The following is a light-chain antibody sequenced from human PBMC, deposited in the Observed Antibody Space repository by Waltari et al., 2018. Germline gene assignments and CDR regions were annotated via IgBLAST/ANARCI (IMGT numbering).Light chain of an antibody. J-gene: IGKJ3*01. Sequence: DIHLTQSPSSLSASVGDRVTITCQASDDINSYLNWYQQKPGTAPKLLIYDASSLETGVPSRFAGSGSGTDFTLTISSLQPEDVAIYYCQQYHNIPPYTFGTGTKVNIK. V-gene: IGKV1-33*01. CDR2: DAS. CDR3: QQYHNIPPYT. CDR1: DDINSY.